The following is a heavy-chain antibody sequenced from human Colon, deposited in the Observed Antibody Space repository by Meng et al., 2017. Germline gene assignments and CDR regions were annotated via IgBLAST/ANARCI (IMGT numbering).Heavy chain of an antibody. CDR2: IWYDGSNK. D-gene: IGHD2-15*01. CDR1: GFTFSSYG. Sequence: SLKISCAASGFTFSSYGMHWVRQAPGKGLEWVAVIWYDGSNKYYADSVKGRFTISRDNSKNTLYLQMNSLRAEDTAVYYCAREKDIVVVVAAFDYWGQGTLVTVSS. CDR3: AREKDIVVVVAAFDY. V-gene: IGHV3-33*01. J-gene: IGHJ4*02.